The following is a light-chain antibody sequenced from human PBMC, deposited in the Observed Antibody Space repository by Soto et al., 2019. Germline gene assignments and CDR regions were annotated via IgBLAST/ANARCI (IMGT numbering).Light chain of an antibody. Sequence: EIVMTQSPATLSVSPGERATLSCRASQSVSSNLAWYQQKPGQAPRLRIYGASTRATGIPARFSGSGSGTECTLTISSLQSEDFAVYYCQQYNNWWTFGQGTKVEIK. CDR1: QSVSSN. CDR2: GAS. J-gene: IGKJ1*01. V-gene: IGKV3-15*01. CDR3: QQYNNWWT.